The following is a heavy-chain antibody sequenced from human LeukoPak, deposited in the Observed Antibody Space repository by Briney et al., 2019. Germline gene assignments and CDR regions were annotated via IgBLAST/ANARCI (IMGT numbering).Heavy chain of an antibody. CDR2: ISGSGDGT. Sequence: GGSLRLSCAASGFTFSSFGMTWVRQAPGKGLEWVSTISGSGDGTYYAESVKGRFTISRDNSKNTLYLQMNSLRVDDTAVYYCARTYSSDYWGQGTLVTVSS. J-gene: IGHJ4*02. CDR3: ARTYSSDY. V-gene: IGHV3-23*01. D-gene: IGHD6-13*01. CDR1: GFTFSSFG.